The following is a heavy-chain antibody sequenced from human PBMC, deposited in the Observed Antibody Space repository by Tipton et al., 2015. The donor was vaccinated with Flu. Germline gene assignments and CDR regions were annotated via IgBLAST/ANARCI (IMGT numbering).Heavy chain of an antibody. V-gene: IGHV3-23*01. D-gene: IGHD6-19*01. J-gene: IGHJ4*02. CDR3: AKVIPELVAGLDY. Sequence: SLRLSCAASGFRFSSYAMRWVRQAPGKGLEWVSGISGSGDKTYYADSVKGRFTISRDNFKNTLYLQMNSVRAEDTAVYYCAKVIPELVAGLDYWGQGTLVTVSS. CDR2: ISGSGDKT. CDR1: GFRFSSYA.